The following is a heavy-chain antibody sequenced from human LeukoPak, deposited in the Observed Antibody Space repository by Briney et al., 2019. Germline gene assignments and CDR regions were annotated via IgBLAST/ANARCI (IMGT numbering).Heavy chain of an antibody. J-gene: IGHJ4*02. Sequence: GGSLRLSCAASGFTFSSYWMHWVRQAPGKGLEWVSYISSSSSTIYYADSVKGRFTISRDNAKNSLYLQMNSLRAEDTAVYYCVRDQGRRGVSLDYWGQGTLVTVSS. CDR3: VRDQGRRGVSLDY. CDR2: ISSSSSTI. V-gene: IGHV3-48*01. CDR1: GFTFSSYW. D-gene: IGHD3-16*01.